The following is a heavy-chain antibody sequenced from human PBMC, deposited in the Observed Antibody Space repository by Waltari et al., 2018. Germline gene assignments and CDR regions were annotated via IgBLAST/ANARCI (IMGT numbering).Heavy chain of an antibody. CDR1: GSTFSTHA. D-gene: IGHD3-22*01. Sequence: QVQLVQSGAEVKKVGSSVKVSCKASGSTFSTHALSWVRQAPGHGLEWMGGIIPIFGTPSYEQVFQGRVTITADESTSTVYMEMSMLRSDDTAIYYCAGCRDSSGYLNCMDVWGQGTTVTVSS. CDR3: AGCRDSSGYLNCMDV. CDR2: IIPIFGTP. J-gene: IGHJ6*02. V-gene: IGHV1-69*01.